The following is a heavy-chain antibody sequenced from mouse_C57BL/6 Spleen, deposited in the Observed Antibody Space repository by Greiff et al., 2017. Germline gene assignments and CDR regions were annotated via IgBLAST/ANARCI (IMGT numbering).Heavy chain of an antibody. V-gene: IGHV1-85*01. CDR1: GYTFPSSD. D-gene: IGHD1-1*01. CDR2: IYPRDGST. J-gene: IGHJ4*01. CDR3: ARDGSSLMDY. Sequence: QVQLQQSGPELVKPGASVKLSCKASGYTFPSSDINWVKQRPGPGLEWIGWIYPRDGSTTSTENFKGKATLTVDTSASTAYMELHRLTSEDSAVYFCARDGSSLMDYWGQGTSVTVSS.